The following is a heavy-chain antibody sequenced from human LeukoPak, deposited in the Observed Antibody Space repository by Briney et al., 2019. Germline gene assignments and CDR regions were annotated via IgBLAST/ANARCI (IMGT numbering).Heavy chain of an antibody. CDR3: AKRGVVIRVFLVGFHKEAYYFDS. CDR2: ISDSGGRT. Sequence: PGGSLGLSCAVSGITLSNYGMTWVRQAPGKGLEWVAGISDSGGRTNYADSVKGRFTISRDNPKNTLYLQMNSLRAEDTAVYFCAKRGVVIRVFLVGFHKEAYYFDSWGQGALVTVSS. J-gene: IGHJ4*02. D-gene: IGHD3-10*01. CDR1: GITLSNYG. V-gene: IGHV3-23*01.